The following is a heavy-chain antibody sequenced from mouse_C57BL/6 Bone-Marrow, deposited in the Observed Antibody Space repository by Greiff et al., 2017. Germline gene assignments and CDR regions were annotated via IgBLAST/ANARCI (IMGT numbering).Heavy chain of an antibody. CDR3: TTAVHYFDY. V-gene: IGHV14-4*01. CDR1: GFNIKDDY. J-gene: IGHJ2*01. Sequence: EVKLMESGAELVRPGASVKLSCTASGFNIKDDYMHWVKQRPEQGLEWIGWIDPENGDTEYASKFQGKATITADTSSNTAYLQLSNLTSEDTAVYYCTTAVHYFDYWGQGTTLTVSS. CDR2: IDPENGDT. D-gene: IGHD1-1*01.